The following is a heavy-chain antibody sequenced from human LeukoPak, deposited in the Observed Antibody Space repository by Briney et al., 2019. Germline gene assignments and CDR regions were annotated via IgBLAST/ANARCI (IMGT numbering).Heavy chain of an antibody. CDR1: GFTFSSYA. Sequence: GGSLRLXCAASGFTFSSYAMSWVRQAPGKVLEWVSAISGSGGSTYYADSVKGRFTISRDNSKNTLYLQMNSLRAEDTAVYYCAKGGVFAPAAPFDYWGQGTLVTVSS. V-gene: IGHV3-23*01. D-gene: IGHD2-2*01. CDR2: ISGSGGST. CDR3: AKGGVFAPAAPFDY. J-gene: IGHJ4*02.